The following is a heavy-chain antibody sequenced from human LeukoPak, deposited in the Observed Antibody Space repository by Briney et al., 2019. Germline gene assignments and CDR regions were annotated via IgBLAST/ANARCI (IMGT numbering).Heavy chain of an antibody. CDR2: IRQDGSEM. V-gene: IGHV3-7*01. D-gene: IGHD3-22*01. J-gene: IGHJ4*02. CDR1: EFTFSSYW. CDR3: ARVNYYDSSGYYQNYFDY. Sequence: PGGSLRLSCAASEFTFSSYWMSWVRQAPGKGLEWVAKIRQDGSEMYYADSVKGRFTISRDNAQNSLYLQMNSLRAEDTAVYYCARVNYYDSSGYYQNYFDYWGQGTLVTVSS.